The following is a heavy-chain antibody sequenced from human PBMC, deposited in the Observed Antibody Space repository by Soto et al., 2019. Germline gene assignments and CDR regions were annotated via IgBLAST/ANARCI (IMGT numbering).Heavy chain of an antibody. CDR3: ARGRIVASIHDTFEI. D-gene: IGHD2-21*01. V-gene: IGHV1-18*01. CDR1: GYDFTSYG. CDR2: ISAYNGKR. Sequence: QGQLLQSGDEVKKPGASGRVSCRASGYDFTSYGISWVRQAPGQGLEWVSRISAYNGKRDTAQKLQRRVTMTLDTSTDTAHMELGDLTSADTAVYYCARGRIVASIHDTFEIWGQGTMVSVSS. J-gene: IGHJ3*02.